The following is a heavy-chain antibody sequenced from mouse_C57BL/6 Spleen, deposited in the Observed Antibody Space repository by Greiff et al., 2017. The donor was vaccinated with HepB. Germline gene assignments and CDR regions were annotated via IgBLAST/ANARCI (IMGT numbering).Heavy chain of an antibody. J-gene: IGHJ4*01. CDR3: ARSQLRLLYYYAMDY. CDR2: INPSNGGT. D-gene: IGHD3-2*02. Sequence: QVQLQQPGTELVKPGASVKLSCKASGYTFTSYWMHWVKQRPGQGLEWIGNINPSNGGTNYNEKFKSKATRTVDKSSSTAYMQLSSLTSEDSAVYYCARSQLRLLYYYAMDYWGQGTSVTVSS. CDR1: GYTFTSYW. V-gene: IGHV1-53*01.